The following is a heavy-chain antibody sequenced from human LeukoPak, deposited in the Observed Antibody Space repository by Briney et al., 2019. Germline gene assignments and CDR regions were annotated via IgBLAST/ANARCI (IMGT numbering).Heavy chain of an antibody. CDR2: ISWDGSST. J-gene: IGHJ2*01. V-gene: IGHV3-43*01. CDR3: ARAPIGNGWYWYFDL. CDR1: GFTFEDYT. Sequence: QSGGSLRLSCAASGFTFEDYTMHWVRQAPGKGLEWVSLISWDGSSTYYADSVQGRFTISRDNSENSLYLQMNSLRSEDSALYFCARAPIGNGWYWYFDLWGRGTLVTVSS. D-gene: IGHD6-19*01.